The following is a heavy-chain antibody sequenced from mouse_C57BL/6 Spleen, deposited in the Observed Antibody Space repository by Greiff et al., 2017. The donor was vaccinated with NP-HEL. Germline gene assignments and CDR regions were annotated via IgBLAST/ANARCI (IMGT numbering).Heavy chain of an antibody. Sequence: EVQLQESGGGLVKPGGSLKLSCAASGFTFSSYAMSWVRQTPEKRLEWVATISDGGSYTYYPDNVKGRFTISRDNAKNNLYLQMSHLKSEDTAMYYCARGERYFDVWGTGTTVTVSS. CDR2: ISDGGSYT. CDR1: GFTFSSYA. J-gene: IGHJ1*03. CDR3: ARGERYFDV. V-gene: IGHV5-4*01.